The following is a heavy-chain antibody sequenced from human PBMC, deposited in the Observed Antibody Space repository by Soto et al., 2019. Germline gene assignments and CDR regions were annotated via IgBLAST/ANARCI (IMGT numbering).Heavy chain of an antibody. Sequence: ASVKVSCKASGYTFTSYAMDWVRQAPGQRLEWMGWINAGNGNTKYSQKFQGRVTMTTDTSTSTAYMELRSLRSDDTAVYYCARAGSVVVPADVRWFDPWGQGTLVTVPS. V-gene: IGHV1-3*01. CDR2: INAGNGNT. CDR1: GYTFTSYA. D-gene: IGHD2-2*01. J-gene: IGHJ5*02. CDR3: ARAGSVVVPADVRWFDP.